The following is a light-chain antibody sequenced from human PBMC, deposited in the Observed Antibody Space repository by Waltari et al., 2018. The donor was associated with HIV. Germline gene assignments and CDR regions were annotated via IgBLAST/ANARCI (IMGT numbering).Light chain of an antibody. CDR2: EVS. CDR1: SSDVGGYNY. J-gene: IGLJ3*02. Sequence: QSALTQPASVSGSPGQSITISCTGTSSDVGGYNYVSWYQQHPGKPPKRMIYEVSNRPSGVSNRFAGSKSGNTASLTISGLQAEDEADYYCSSYTSSSTLVFGGGTKLTVL. V-gene: IGLV2-14*01. CDR3: SSYTSSSTLV.